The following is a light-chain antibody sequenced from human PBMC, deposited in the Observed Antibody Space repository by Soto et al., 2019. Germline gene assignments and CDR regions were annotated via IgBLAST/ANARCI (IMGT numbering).Light chain of an antibody. CDR3: QQYDNWPPYT. Sequence: EIVMTQSPATLSVSPGERATLSCRASQDININLAWYQQKAGQAPRLLIYSASTRAAGIPARFSGTGSETDFTLTIDSLQSEDFAVYYCQQYDNWPPYTFGQGTRLENK. CDR1: QDININ. V-gene: IGKV3-15*01. CDR2: SAS. J-gene: IGKJ5*01.